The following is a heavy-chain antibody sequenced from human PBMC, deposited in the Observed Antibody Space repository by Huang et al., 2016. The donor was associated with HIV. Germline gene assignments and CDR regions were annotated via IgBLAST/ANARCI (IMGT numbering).Heavy chain of an antibody. J-gene: IGHJ4*02. V-gene: IGHV4-39*01. Sequence: QLQLQESGPGLVKPSETLSLTCTVSGGSISSSSYYWGWIRQPPGKGLELIGTIYYRGRTYYNPALRGRVTISVDTSKNQFSLKLSSVTAADTARYYCARHERWAMVRGVPQWGFDYWGQGTLVTVSS. CDR1: GGSISSSSYY. D-gene: IGHD3-10*01. CDR3: ARHERWAMVRGVPQWGFDY. CDR2: IYYRGRT.